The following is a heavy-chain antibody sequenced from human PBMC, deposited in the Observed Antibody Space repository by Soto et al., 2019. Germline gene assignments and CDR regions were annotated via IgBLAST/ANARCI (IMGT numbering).Heavy chain of an antibody. D-gene: IGHD5-18*01. CDR3: ALYRYGEFDY. Sequence: QITLKESGPTLVKPTQTLTLTCTFSGFSLSTSGVGVGWIRQPPGKALEWLALTYWDDDKRYSPSLKSRLTITKGTSINQVVLTMTNMDPVDTSTYYCALYRYGEFDYWGQGTLVTVSS. CDR2: TYWDDDK. V-gene: IGHV2-5*02. CDR1: GFSLSTSGVG. J-gene: IGHJ4*02.